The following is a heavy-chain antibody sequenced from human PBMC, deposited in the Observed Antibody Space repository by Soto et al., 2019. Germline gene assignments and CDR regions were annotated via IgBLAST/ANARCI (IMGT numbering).Heavy chain of an antibody. CDR3: VRLGHCSSTSCYVYYYYGMDV. V-gene: IGHV1-69*01. D-gene: IGHD2-2*01. J-gene: IGHJ6*02. CDR2: IIPIFGTA. Sequence: QVQLVQSGAEVKKPGSSVKVSCKASGGTFSSYAISWVRQAPGQGLEWMGGIIPIFGTANYAQKFQGRVTITADESTSTAYMELSSLRSEDTAVYYCVRLGHCSSTSCYVYYYYGMDVWGQGTTVTVSS. CDR1: GGTFSSYA.